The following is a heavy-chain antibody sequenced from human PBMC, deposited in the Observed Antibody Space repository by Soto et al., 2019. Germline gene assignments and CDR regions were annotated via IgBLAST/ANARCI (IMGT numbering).Heavy chain of an antibody. V-gene: IGHV3-11*01. CDR2: IGDGGTAT. Sequence: PGGSLRLSCAASGFTFSGSAMNWIRQAPGKGLEWISYIGDGGTATDYADSVKGRFTISRDNTKNSLYLQMNSLRAEDSAVYYCARPNWSGSPYYLDSWGQGTPVTVSS. J-gene: IGHJ4*02. CDR1: GFTFSGSA. D-gene: IGHD1-26*01. CDR3: ARPNWSGSPYYLDS.